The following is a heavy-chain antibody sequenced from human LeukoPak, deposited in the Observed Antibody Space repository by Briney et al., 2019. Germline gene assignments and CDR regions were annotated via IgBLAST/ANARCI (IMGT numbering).Heavy chain of an antibody. CDR1: GFTFSSYA. V-gene: IGHV3-23*01. D-gene: IGHD3-10*01. CDR2: ISGSGGST. Sequence: PGGSLRLSCAASGFTFSSYAMSWVRQAPGKGLEWVSAISGSGGSTYYADSVKGRFTISRDNSENTLYLQINSLRAEDTAVYYCAKRYYYASGSYYQEYYFDYWGQGTLVTVSS. J-gene: IGHJ4*02. CDR3: AKRYYYASGSYYQEYYFDY.